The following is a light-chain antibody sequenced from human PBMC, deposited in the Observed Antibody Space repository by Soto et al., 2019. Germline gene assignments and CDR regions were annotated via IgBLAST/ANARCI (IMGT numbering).Light chain of an antibody. CDR3: QQYDNLPPYT. CDR1: QDISNY. V-gene: IGKV1-33*01. Sequence: DIQMTQSPSSLSAPVGDRVTITCQASQDISNYLNWNQQKPGKAPKLLIYDASNLEIGVPSRFSGSGSGTDFTFTISSLQPEDIATYYCQQYDNLPPYTFGQGTKLEIK. J-gene: IGKJ2*01. CDR2: DAS.